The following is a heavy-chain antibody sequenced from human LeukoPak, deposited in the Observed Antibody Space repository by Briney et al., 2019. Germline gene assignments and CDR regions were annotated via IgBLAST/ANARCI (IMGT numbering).Heavy chain of an antibody. D-gene: IGHD3-22*01. CDR3: ATDPYDHT. CDR2: IRSNSDGGTI. J-gene: IGHJ5*02. V-gene: IGHV3-15*07. Sequence: GGSLRLSCAASGFTFSNAWMNWVRQAPGKGLEWVGRIRSNSDGGTIDYAASVKDRFTLSRDDSKDTLYLQLNSLQTADTAVYYCATDPYDHTWGQGTLVTVSS. CDR1: GFTFSNAW.